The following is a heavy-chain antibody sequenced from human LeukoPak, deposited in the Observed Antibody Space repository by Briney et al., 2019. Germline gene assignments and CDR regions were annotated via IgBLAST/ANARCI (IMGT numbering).Heavy chain of an antibody. CDR1: GGSISSYY. CDR3: ARDVGYDSSGYYYAL. D-gene: IGHD3-22*01. J-gene: IGHJ4*02. V-gene: IGHV4-59*01. Sequence: SETLSLTCTVSGGSISSYYWSWIRQPPGKGLEWIGDIYYSGSTNYNPSLKSRVTISVDTSKNQFSLKLSSVSAADTAVYYYARDVGYDSSGYYYALWGQGTLVTVSS. CDR2: IYYSGST.